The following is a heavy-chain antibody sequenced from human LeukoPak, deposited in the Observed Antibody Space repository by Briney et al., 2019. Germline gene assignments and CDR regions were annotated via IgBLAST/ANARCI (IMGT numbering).Heavy chain of an antibody. Sequence: SETLSLTCTVSGGSISSYHWSWIRQPPGKGLEWIGSIYHSGSTYYNPSLKSRVTISVDTSKNQFSLKLSSVTAADTAVYYCARGGGSEPFDYWGQGTLVTVSS. CDR1: GGSISSYH. CDR3: ARGGGSEPFDY. CDR2: IYHSGST. D-gene: IGHD1-26*01. V-gene: IGHV4-38-2*02. J-gene: IGHJ4*02.